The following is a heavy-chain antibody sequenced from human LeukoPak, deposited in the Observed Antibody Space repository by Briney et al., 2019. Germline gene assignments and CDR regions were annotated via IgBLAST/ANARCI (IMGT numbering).Heavy chain of an antibody. CDR2: INPNSGGT. D-gene: IGHD1-26*01. J-gene: IGHJ4*02. CDR3: ARLPPGFGATNSDY. V-gene: IGHV1-2*06. Sequence: ASVMVSCKASGYTFTGYYMHWVRQAPGQGLEWMGRINPNSGGTNYAQKFQGSVTMTRDTSISTAHMELSRLRSDDTAVYYCARLPPGFGATNSDYWGQGTLVTVSS. CDR1: GYTFTGYY.